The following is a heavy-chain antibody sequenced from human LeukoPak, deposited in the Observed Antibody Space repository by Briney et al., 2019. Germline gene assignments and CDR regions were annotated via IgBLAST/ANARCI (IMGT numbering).Heavy chain of an antibody. CDR1: GFTFISYS. CDR2: ISSSSSYI. V-gene: IGHV3-21*01. CDR3: ARDFYDFGSGSIRFDP. Sequence: GGSLRLSCAAAGFTFISYSLNWVRQAPGKGLEWVSSISSSSSYIYYADSVKGRFTISRDNAKNSLYLQMNSLRAEDTAVYYCARDFYDFGSGSIRFDPWGQGTLVTVSS. D-gene: IGHD3-3*01. J-gene: IGHJ5*02.